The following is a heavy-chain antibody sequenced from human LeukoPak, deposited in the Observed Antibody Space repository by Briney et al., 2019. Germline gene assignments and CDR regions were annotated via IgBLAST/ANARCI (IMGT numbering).Heavy chain of an antibody. V-gene: IGHV4-31*03. CDR2: IYYSGST. J-gene: IGHJ6*02. Sequence: SQTLSLTCTVSGGSISSGGYYWSWIRQHPGKGLEWIGYIYYSGSTYYNPSLKSRVTISVDTSKNQFSLKLSSVTAADTAVYYCARVIAAAGSGGVDYYYGMDVWGQGTTVTVSS. D-gene: IGHD6-13*01. CDR3: ARVIAAAGSGGVDYYYGMDV. CDR1: GGSISSGGYY.